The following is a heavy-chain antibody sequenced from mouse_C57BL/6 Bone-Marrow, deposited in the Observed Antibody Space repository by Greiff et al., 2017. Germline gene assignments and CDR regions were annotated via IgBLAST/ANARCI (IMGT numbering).Heavy chain of an antibody. CDR2: INPNNGGT. Sequence: VHVKQSGPELVKPGASVKIPCKASGYTFTDYNMDWVKQSHGKSLEWIGDINPNNGGTIYNQKFKGKATLTVDKSSSTAYMELRSLTSEDTAVYYCTRNPITTVVATGFDYWGHGTTLTVSS. V-gene: IGHV1-18*01. CDR1: GYTFTDYN. J-gene: IGHJ2*01. D-gene: IGHD1-1*01. CDR3: TRNPITTVVATGFDY.